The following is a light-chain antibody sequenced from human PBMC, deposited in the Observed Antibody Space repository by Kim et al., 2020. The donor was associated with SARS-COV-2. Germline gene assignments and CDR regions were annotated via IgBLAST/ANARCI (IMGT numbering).Light chain of an antibody. CDR3: CSTSNTLDYV. V-gene: IGLV2-14*03. J-gene: IGLJ1*01. CDR2: DVR. Sequence: GQSITISCSETSGDVGNSNSVSWYQQHSGEAPRLIIYDVRDRPSGASARFSGSKSANMASLTISGLRSEDEADYYCCSTSNTLDYVFGSGTRVTVL. CDR1: SGDVGNSNS.